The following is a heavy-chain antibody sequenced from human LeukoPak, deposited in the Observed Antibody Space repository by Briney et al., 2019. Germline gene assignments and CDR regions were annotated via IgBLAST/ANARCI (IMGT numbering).Heavy chain of an antibody. V-gene: IGHV4-59*08. D-gene: IGHD3-16*01. J-gene: IGHJ4*02. CDR3: ARKGVSDLYYFDS. Sequence: PSETLTLTYTLPGRSTTNYTWSCIPQPPAKRLQHMGNIYYRGRKNYLSSRRSRVTISVDTSKNQISLQLRSVTAADTAVYYCARKGVSDLYYFDSWAQGTLVTVFS. CDR2: IYYRGRK. CDR1: GRSTTNYT.